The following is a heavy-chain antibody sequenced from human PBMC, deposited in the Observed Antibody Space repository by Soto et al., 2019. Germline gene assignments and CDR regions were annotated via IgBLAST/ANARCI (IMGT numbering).Heavy chain of an antibody. V-gene: IGHV1-69*01. Sequence: QVRLVQSGAEVKKPGSSVKVSCKASGGTFSSYAISWVRQAPGQGLEWMGGIIPIFGTANYAQKFQGRVTITADESTSTAYMELSSLRSEDTAVYYCARDRSSTYYYDSSGYLAFDIWGQGTMVTVSS. CDR2: IIPIFGTA. CDR3: ARDRSSTYYYDSSGYLAFDI. CDR1: GGTFSSYA. D-gene: IGHD3-22*01. J-gene: IGHJ3*02.